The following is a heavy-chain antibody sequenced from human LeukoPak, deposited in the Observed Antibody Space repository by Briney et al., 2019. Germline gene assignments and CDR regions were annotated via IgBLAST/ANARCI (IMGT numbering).Heavy chain of an antibody. J-gene: IGHJ4*02. D-gene: IGHD2-2*01. CDR2: ISYDGSNK. Sequence: PGASLSTSYAAPGFTFSSYAMHSARQAPAKGLERVAVISYDGSNKYYADSVKGRFTISRDNSKNTLYLQMNSLRAEDTAVYYCARGSVIDWIVVVPAALDYWGQGTLVAVSS. CDR1: GFTFSSYA. CDR3: ARGSVIDWIVVVPAALDY. V-gene: IGHV3-30*04.